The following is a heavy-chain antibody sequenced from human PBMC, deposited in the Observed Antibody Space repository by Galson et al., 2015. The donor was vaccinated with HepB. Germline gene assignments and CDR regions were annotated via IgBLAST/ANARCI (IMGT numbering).Heavy chain of an antibody. CDR3: ASLATTYRGYDGYYFDY. J-gene: IGHJ4*02. CDR1: GGSISSTSYY. CDR2: ISGST. Sequence: CTVSGGSISSTSYYWGWVRQTPGKGLEWIGSISGSTYYNPSLKSRVTISVDTSKNQLSLKLTSVTAADTAVYYCASLATTYRGYDGYYFDYWGQGTLVTVSS. V-gene: IGHV4-39*01. D-gene: IGHD5-12*01.